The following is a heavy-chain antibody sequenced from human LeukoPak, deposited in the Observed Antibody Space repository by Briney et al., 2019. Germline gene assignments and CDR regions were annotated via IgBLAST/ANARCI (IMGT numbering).Heavy chain of an antibody. CDR1: GFTFSNYS. J-gene: IGHJ4*02. CDR3: ARVLFSSSWYFDY. V-gene: IGHV3-21*01. CDR2: ITSSSTYT. Sequence: PGGSLRLSCAASGFTFSNYSMNWVRQAPGKGLEWVSSITSSSTYTYYADSVKGRFTISRDNAKNTLYLQMNSLRAEDTAVYYCARVLFSSSWYFDYWGQGTLVTVSS. D-gene: IGHD6-13*01.